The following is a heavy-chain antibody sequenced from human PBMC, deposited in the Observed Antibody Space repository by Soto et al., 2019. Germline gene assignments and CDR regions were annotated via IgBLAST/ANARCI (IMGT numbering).Heavy chain of an antibody. Sequence: PGGSLRLSCAASGFTFSSYEMNWVRQAPGKGLEWVSYISSSGSTIYYADSVKGRFTISRDNAKNSLYLQMNSLRAEDTAVYYCARDTPGGYYEFWSDYSPGPYYYYGMDVWGQGTTVTVSS. CDR3: ARDTPGGYYEFWSDYSPGPYYYYGMDV. CDR2: ISSSGSTI. CDR1: GFTFSSYE. J-gene: IGHJ6*02. D-gene: IGHD3-3*01. V-gene: IGHV3-48*03.